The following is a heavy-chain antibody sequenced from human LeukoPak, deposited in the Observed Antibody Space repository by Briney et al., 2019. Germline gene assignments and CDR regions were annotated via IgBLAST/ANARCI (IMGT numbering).Heavy chain of an antibody. CDR1: GGSISSSSYY. CDR2: IYHSGST. Sequence: PSETLSLTCTVSGGSISSSSYYWGWIRQPPGEGLEWIGSIYHSGSTYYNPSLKSRVTISVDTSKNQFSLRLSSVTAADTAVYYCARQYAGDTWFDLWGQGTLVTASS. V-gene: IGHV4-39*01. CDR3: ARQYAGDTWFDL. J-gene: IGHJ5*02. D-gene: IGHD7-27*01.